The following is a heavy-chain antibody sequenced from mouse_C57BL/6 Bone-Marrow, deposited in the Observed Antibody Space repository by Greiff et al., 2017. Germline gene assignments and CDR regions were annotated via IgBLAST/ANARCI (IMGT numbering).Heavy chain of an antibody. CDR3: ARRDYDWFAY. J-gene: IGHJ3*01. V-gene: IGHV5-6*02. D-gene: IGHD2-4*01. CDR1: GFTFSSYG. CDR2: ISSGGSYT. Sequence: EVMLVESGGDLVKPGGSLKLSCAASGFTFSSYGMSWFRQTPDKRLEWVATISSGGSYTYYPDSVKGRFTISRDNAKNTLYLQMSSLKSEDTAMYYCARRDYDWFAYWGQGTLVTVSA.